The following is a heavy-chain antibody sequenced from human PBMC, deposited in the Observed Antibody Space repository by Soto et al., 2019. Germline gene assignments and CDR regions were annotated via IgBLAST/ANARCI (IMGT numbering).Heavy chain of an antibody. CDR3: ARDTSSGYYDSSDYPTGFDY. CDR2: ISGSNDDT. Sequence: QVQLVQSGAEVKKPGASVKVSCKASGYTFSNYGFSWVRQAPGQGLEWMGWISGSNDDTNYAQKFQGRVTMTTDTSTATAYMELRSLRSDDTAVYYCARDTSSGYYDSSDYPTGFDYWGQGTLVTVSS. V-gene: IGHV1-18*01. CDR1: GYTFSNYG. D-gene: IGHD3-22*01. J-gene: IGHJ4*02.